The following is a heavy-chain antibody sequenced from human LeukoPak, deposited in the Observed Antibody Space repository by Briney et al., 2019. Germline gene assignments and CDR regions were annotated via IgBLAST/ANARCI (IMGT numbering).Heavy chain of an antibody. CDR3: ARDGTAAAHDY. CDR1: GGSISSVNW. Sequence: SETLSLTCAVSGGSISSVNWWSWVRQPPGKGLEWIGDTHHSGVTNYNASLKSRVTISVDKSKNQLSLELTSVTAADTAVYYCARDGTAAAHDYWGQGTLVTVSS. J-gene: IGHJ4*02. CDR2: THHSGVT. V-gene: IGHV4-4*02. D-gene: IGHD6-13*01.